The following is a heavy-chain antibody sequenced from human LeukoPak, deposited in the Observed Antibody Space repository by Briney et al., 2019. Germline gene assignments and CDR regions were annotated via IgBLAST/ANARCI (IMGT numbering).Heavy chain of an antibody. CDR1: GCTFTSYD. V-gene: IGHV1-8*01. CDR2: MNPNSGNT. Sequence: ASVKVSCKASGCTFTSYDINWVRQATGQGLEWMGWMNPNSGNTGYAQKFQGRVTMTRNTSISTAYMELSSLRSEDTAVYYCARGSPHTAMAHDYWGQGTLVTVSS. J-gene: IGHJ4*02. D-gene: IGHD5-18*01. CDR3: ARGSPHTAMAHDY.